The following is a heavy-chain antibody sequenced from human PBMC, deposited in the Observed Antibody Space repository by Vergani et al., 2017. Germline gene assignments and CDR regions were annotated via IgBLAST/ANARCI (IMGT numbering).Heavy chain of an antibody. D-gene: IGHD2-15*01. CDR3: ARPYFSGLGYCSGGSCSGFDY. CDR1: GGSISSSSYY. CDR2: IYYSGST. V-gene: IGHV4-39*01. J-gene: IGHJ4*02. Sequence: QLQLRESGPGLVKPSETLSLTCTVSGGSISSSSYYWGWIRQPPGKGLEWIGSIYYSGSTYYNPSLKSRVTISVDTSKNQFSLKRSSVTAANTAVYYCARPYFSGLGYCSGGSCSGFDYWGQGTLVTVSS.